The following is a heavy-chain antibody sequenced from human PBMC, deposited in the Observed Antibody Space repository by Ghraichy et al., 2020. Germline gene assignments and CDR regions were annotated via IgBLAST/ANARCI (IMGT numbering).Heavy chain of an antibody. V-gene: IGHV1-18*01. D-gene: IGHD3-10*01. CDR1: GYTFTNYG. Sequence: ASVKVSCKASGYTFTNYGIGWVRQAPGQGLEWMGWISGYNGYTYYAQNIQGRVTMTTDTSKTTAYMELRSLESDETAVYYCARALSGSGSYYFPSYGLDCWGQGTTVTVSS. CDR2: ISGYNGYT. J-gene: IGHJ6*02. CDR3: ARALSGSGSYYFPSYGLDC.